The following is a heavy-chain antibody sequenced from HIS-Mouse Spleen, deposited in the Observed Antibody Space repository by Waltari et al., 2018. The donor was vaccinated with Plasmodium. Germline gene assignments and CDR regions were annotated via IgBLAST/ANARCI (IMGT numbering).Heavy chain of an antibody. CDR1: GVTCSRYG. D-gene: IGHD6-13*01. CDR2: ISYDGSNK. J-gene: IGHJ4*02. CDR3: AKDRRSSSWYVDY. V-gene: IGHV3-30*18. Sequence: QVQMVESGGGVVPPGGSLRLSCAASGVTCSRYGMHWVRQAPGKGLEWVAVISYDGSNKYYADSVKGRFTISRDNSKNTLYLQMNSLRAEDTAVYYCAKDRRSSSWYVDYWGQGTLVTVSS.